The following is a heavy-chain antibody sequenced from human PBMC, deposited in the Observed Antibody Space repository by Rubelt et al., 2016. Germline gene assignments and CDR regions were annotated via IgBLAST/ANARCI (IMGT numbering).Heavy chain of an antibody. Sequence: QVQLVQSGAEVKKPGSSVKVSCKASGGTFSSYAISWVRQAPGQGLEWMGRIIPILGTANYAQKFQGRATITADESTSTAYMELSSLRSEDTAVYYCARLSIFEDTAMVMSDYWGQGTLVTVSS. CDR3: ARLSIFEDTAMVMSDY. V-gene: IGHV1-69*11. J-gene: IGHJ4*02. CDR2: IIPILGTA. CDR1: GGTFSSYA. D-gene: IGHD5-18*01.